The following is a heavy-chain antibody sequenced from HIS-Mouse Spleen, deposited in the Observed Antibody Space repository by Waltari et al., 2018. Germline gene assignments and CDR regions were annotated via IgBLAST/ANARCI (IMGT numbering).Heavy chain of an antibody. J-gene: IGHJ3*02. Sequence: EVQLVESGGGLVQPGGSLRLSCAASGFTFSSYWMPWVRQAPGKGLVWVSRINSDGSSTSYADSVKGRFTISRDNAKNTLYLQMNSLRAEDTAVYYCARGMGSSWQYDAFDIWGQGTMVTVSS. CDR3: ARGMGSSWQYDAFDI. CDR1: GFTFSSYW. CDR2: INSDGSST. D-gene: IGHD6-13*01. V-gene: IGHV3-74*01.